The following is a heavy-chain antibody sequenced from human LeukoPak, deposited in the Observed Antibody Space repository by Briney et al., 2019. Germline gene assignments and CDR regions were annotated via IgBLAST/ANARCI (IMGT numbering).Heavy chain of an antibody. Sequence: SETLSLTCAVSGGSISSGGYSWSWIRQPPGKGLEWIGYIYHSGSTYYNPSLKSRVTISVDTSKNQFSLKLSSVTAADTAVYYCASPEDYDSSGYYFRFDYWGQGTLVTVSS. V-gene: IGHV4-30-2*01. CDR2: IYHSGST. CDR1: GGSISSGGYS. D-gene: IGHD3-22*01. CDR3: ASPEDYDSSGYYFRFDY. J-gene: IGHJ4*02.